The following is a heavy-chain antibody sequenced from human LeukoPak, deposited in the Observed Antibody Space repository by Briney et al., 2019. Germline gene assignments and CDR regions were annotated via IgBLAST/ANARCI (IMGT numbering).Heavy chain of an antibody. D-gene: IGHD4-11*01. J-gene: IGHJ4*02. Sequence: GGSLRLSCAASGFTVSSNYMSWVRQAPGKGLEWVSVIYSGGSTYYADSVKGRVTISRHNSKNTLYLQMNSLRAEDTAVYYCARVKTVTPFLYYFDYWGQGTLVTVSS. V-gene: IGHV3-53*04. CDR3: ARVKTVTPFLYYFDY. CDR2: IYSGGST. CDR1: GFTVSSNY.